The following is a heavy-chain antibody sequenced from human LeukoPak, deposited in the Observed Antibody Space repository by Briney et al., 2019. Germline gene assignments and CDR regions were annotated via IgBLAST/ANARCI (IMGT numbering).Heavy chain of an antibody. J-gene: IGHJ4*02. D-gene: IGHD6-6*01. Sequence: PSETLSLTCTVSGYSISSGYYWGWIRQPPGKGLEWIGSIYLGGSTYYNPSLKSRVTISVDTSKNQFSLRLSSVTAADTAVYYCARQVAARPLDYWGQGTLVTVSS. CDR1: GYSISSGYY. V-gene: IGHV4-38-2*02. CDR3: ARQVAARPLDY. CDR2: IYLGGST.